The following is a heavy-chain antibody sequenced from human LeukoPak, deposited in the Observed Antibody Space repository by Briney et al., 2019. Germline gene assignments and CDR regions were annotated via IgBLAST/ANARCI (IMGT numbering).Heavy chain of an antibody. V-gene: IGHV3-64D*06. D-gene: IGHD6-13*01. CDR2: ITSNGGSA. Sequence: GGSLRLSCSASGFTFSSYAMYWVRQAPGKGLEYVSAITSNGGSAYYADSVKGRFTISRDNSRDTLYLQMSSLRAEDTAVYYCVGFRATAGLYWGQGTLVTVSS. J-gene: IGHJ4*02. CDR3: VGFRATAGLY. CDR1: GFTFSSYA.